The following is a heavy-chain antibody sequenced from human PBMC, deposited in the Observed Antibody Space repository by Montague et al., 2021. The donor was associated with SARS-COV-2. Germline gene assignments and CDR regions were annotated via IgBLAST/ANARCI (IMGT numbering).Heavy chain of an antibody. CDR3: ARGLADVTVILVFVGASLYFDS. CDR2: INHSGGT. D-gene: IGHD3-22*01. Sequence: ETLSLTCAVYGGSFSGHSWTWIRQPPGKGLEWIGEINHSGGTNYXPSLKSRVTISVDTSKNQFSLKLSSLTAADTAVYYCARGLADVTVILVFVGASLYFDSWGQGALVTVSS. J-gene: IGHJ4*02. V-gene: IGHV4-34*01. CDR1: GGSFSGHS.